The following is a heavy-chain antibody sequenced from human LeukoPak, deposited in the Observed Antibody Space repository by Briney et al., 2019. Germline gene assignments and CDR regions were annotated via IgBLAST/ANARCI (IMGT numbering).Heavy chain of an antibody. D-gene: IGHD3-3*01. Sequence: SETLSLTCTVSGGSISSYYWSWIRQPPGKGLEWIGYIYYSGSTNYNPSLKSRVTISVDTSKNQFSLKLSSVTAADTAVYYCATGLDFWRPTDYWGQGTLVTVSS. CDR2: IYYSGST. V-gene: IGHV4-59*01. CDR3: ATGLDFWRPTDY. J-gene: IGHJ4*02. CDR1: GGSISSYY.